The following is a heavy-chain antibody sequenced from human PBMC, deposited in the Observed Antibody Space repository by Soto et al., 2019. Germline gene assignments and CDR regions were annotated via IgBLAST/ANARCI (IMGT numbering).Heavy chain of an antibody. CDR1: AGTFTIYA. Sequence: TGSSKASAGTFTIYAVSCVRRAPGHGREWMRGIILIVSTANYAKKFQNRVTTTEDESTSTAYTEMSRLSPEETAVYYWARDFQVSGMDARFLSGWFDPWGQGTLVTVSS. CDR2: IILIVSTA. D-gene: IGHD2-15*01. J-gene: IGHJ5*02. CDR3: ARDFQVSGMDARFLSGWFDP. V-gene: IGHV1-69*19.